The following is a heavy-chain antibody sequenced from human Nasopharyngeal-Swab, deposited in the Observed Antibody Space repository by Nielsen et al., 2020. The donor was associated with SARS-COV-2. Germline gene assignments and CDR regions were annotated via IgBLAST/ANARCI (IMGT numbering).Heavy chain of an antibody. Sequence: GGSLRLSCATSGLTFSNYWMDWARQAPGKGLVWVSRINTDGRTTNYADSVQGRFTISRDNSKNTLYLQMNSLRAEDTAVYYCASARLTYCGGDCYDTWGQGTLVSVSS. CDR1: GLTFSNYW. V-gene: IGHV3-74*01. J-gene: IGHJ4*02. CDR3: ASARLTYCGGDCYDT. D-gene: IGHD2-21*01. CDR2: INTDGRTT.